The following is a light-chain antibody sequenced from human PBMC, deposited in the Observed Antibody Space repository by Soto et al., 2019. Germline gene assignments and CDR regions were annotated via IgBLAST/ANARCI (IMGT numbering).Light chain of an antibody. Sequence: EIVLTQSPGTLSLSPGERATLSCRASQSVGSNYLAWYQQKPGQAPRLLIYAASNRAKGISDRFSGSGSASDFTLTISRLEPEDLAVYYCQQYGTSPWTFGQGTKVEIK. V-gene: IGKV3-20*01. CDR1: QSVGSNY. CDR2: AAS. CDR3: QQYGTSPWT. J-gene: IGKJ1*01.